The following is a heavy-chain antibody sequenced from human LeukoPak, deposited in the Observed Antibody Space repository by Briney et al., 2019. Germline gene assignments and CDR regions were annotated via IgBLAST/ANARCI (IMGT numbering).Heavy chain of an antibody. V-gene: IGHV4-59*12. CDR3: AIDPGRGGYDY. Sequence: KASETLSLTCTVSGGSISSYYWSWIRQPPGKGLEWIGYIYYSGSTNYKPSLKSRVTMSVDTSKNQFSLKLSSVTAADTAVYYCAIDPGRGGYDYWGQGTLVTVSS. D-gene: IGHD3-10*01. CDR2: IYYSGST. CDR1: GGSISSYY. J-gene: IGHJ4*02.